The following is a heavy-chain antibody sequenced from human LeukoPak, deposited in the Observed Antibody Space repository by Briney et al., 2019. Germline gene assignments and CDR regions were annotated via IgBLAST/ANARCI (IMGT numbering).Heavy chain of an antibody. Sequence: PSETLSLTCTVSGGSISSSSFYWSWIRQPPGKGLEWIGEINHSGSTNYNPSLKSRVTISVDTSKNQFSLKLSSVTAADTAVYYCARARGGYCSGGSCPFDYWGQGTLVPVSS. CDR3: ARARGGYCSGGSCPFDY. CDR1: GGSISSSSFY. J-gene: IGHJ4*02. CDR2: INHSGST. V-gene: IGHV4-39*07. D-gene: IGHD2-15*01.